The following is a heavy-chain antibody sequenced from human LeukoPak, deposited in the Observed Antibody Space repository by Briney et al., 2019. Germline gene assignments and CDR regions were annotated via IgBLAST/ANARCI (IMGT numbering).Heavy chain of an antibody. CDR2: INPNSGGT. CDR1: GYTFTGYY. CDR3: ARGVIFYGDSEPNWFDP. V-gene: IGHV1-2*02. D-gene: IGHD4-17*01. J-gene: IGHJ5*02. Sequence: ASVKVSCKASGYTFTGYYMHWVRQAPGQGLEWMGWINPNSGGTNYAQKFQGRVTMTRDTSISTAYMELSRLRSDDTAVYYCARGVIFYGDSEPNWFDPWGQGTLVTVSS.